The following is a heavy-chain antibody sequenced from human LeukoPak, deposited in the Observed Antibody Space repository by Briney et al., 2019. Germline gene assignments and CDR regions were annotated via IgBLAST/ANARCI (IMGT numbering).Heavy chain of an antibody. V-gene: IGHV1-46*01. CDR1: GYTFTTRYY. D-gene: IGHD2-8*02. CDR3: AREESGGYFDY. Sequence: ASVTLSCTASGYTFTTRYYMHWVRQAPGQGLEWIGIINTSGGGTNYAQKFQGRVTMTRDTSTSTVYMELGSLTSEDTAGYYCAREESGGYFDYWGQGTLVAVSS. J-gene: IGHJ4*02. CDR2: INTSGGGT.